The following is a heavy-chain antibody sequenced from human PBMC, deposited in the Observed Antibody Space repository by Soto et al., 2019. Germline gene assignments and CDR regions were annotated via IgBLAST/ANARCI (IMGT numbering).Heavy chain of an antibody. Sequence: QVQLQESGPGLVKPSETLSLTRTVSGGSISSYYWSWIRQPPGKGLEWIGYIYYSGSTNYNPSLKSRVTISVDTSKNQFSLKLSSVTAADTAVYYCARVIGDYYGSGEGRFDPWGQGTLVTVSS. CDR2: IYYSGST. V-gene: IGHV4-59*01. J-gene: IGHJ5*02. D-gene: IGHD3-10*01. CDR3: ARVIGDYYGSGEGRFDP. CDR1: GGSISSYY.